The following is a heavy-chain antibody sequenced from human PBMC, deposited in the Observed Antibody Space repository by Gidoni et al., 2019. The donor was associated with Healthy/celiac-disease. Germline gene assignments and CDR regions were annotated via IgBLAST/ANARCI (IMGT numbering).Heavy chain of an antibody. CDR2: ISSSSSYI. V-gene: IGHV3-21*01. J-gene: IGHJ4*02. CDR3: ARDTYGGQGTFDY. D-gene: IGHD3-10*01. CDR1: GFTFSSYS. Sequence: EVQLVESGGGLVKPGGSLRLSCAASGFTFSSYSMNWVRQAPGKGLEWVSSISSSSSYIYYADSVKGRFTISRDNAKNSLYLQMNSLRAEDTAVYYCARDTYGGQGTFDYWGQGTLVTVSS.